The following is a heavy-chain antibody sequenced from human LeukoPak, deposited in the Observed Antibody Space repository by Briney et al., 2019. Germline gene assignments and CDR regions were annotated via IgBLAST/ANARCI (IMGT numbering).Heavy chain of an antibody. V-gene: IGHV1-3*03. J-gene: IGHJ6*03. CDR2: INAGNGNT. D-gene: IGHD6-19*01. Sequence: GESLKISCKASGYTFTSYAMHWVRQAPGQRLEWMGWINAGNGNTKYSQEFQGRVTVTRDTSASTAYMELSSLRSEDMAVYYCARAHSSGYLPHYYYYMDVWGKGTTVTVSS. CDR1: GYTFTSYA. CDR3: ARAHSSGYLPHYYYYMDV.